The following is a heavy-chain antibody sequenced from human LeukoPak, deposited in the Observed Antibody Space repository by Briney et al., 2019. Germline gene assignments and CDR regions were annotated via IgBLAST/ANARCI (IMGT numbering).Heavy chain of an antibody. D-gene: IGHD7-27*01. CDR2: ISAYNGNT. J-gene: IGHJ4*02. Sequence: ASVKVSCKASGYTFTSYGISWVRQAPGQGLEWMGWISAYNGNTNYAQKLQGRVTMTTDTSSTAYMELRSLRSDDTAVYYCATTLPNWGFDYWGQGTLVTVSS. CDR3: ATTLPNWGFDY. V-gene: IGHV1-18*01. CDR1: GYTFTSYG.